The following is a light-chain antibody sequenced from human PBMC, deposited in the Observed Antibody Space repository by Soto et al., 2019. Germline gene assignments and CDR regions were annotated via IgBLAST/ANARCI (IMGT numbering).Light chain of an antibody. V-gene: IGKV1-5*03. J-gene: IGKJ1*01. CDR2: KAS. CDR3: QQYGSSSPWT. CDR1: QSISSW. Sequence: DIQMTQSPSTLSASVGDRVTITCRASQSISSWLAWYQQKPGRAPKLLIYKASSLETGVPSRFSGSGSGPEFTLIISSPQPDDFASYYCQQYGSSSPWTFGQGTKVEIK.